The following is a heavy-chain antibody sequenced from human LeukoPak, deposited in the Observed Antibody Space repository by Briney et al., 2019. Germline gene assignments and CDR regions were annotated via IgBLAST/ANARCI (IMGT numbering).Heavy chain of an antibody. Sequence: GSLRLSCAASGFTFSSYAMSWVRQAPGKGLEWVSAISGSGGSTYYADSVKGRFTISRDNAKNSLYLQMNSLRAEDTAVYYCARDLYSGMGDYWGQGTLVTVSS. CDR1: GFTFSSYA. V-gene: IGHV3-23*01. J-gene: IGHJ4*02. CDR3: ARDLYSGMGDY. D-gene: IGHD1-26*01. CDR2: ISGSGGST.